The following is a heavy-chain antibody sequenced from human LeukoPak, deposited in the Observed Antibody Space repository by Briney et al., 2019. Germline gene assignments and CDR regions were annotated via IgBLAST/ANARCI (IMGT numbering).Heavy chain of an antibody. J-gene: IGHJ4*02. V-gene: IGHV4-59*01. CDR3: ARGPRVYCTGGSCYELDY. CDR1: GGSISSYY. D-gene: IGHD2-15*01. Sequence: PSETLSLTCTVSGGSISSYYWSWIRQPPGKGLEWTGYIYYSGSTNYNPSLKSRVTISIDTSKNQFSLKLSSVTAADTAVYYCARGPRVYCTGGSCYELDYWGQGTLVTVSS. CDR2: IYYSGST.